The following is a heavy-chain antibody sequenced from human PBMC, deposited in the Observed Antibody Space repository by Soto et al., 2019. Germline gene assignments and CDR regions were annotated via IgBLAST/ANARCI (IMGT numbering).Heavy chain of an antibody. CDR3: ARVAARNRRSSGWPY. D-gene: IGHD6-19*01. V-gene: IGHV4-59*01. J-gene: IGHJ4*02. Sequence: SETLSLTCTVSGGSISSYYWSWIRQPPGKGLEWIGYIYYSGSTNYNPSLKSRVTISVDTSKNQFSLKLSSVTAADTAVYYCARVAARNRRSSGWPYWGQGTLVTVSS. CDR1: GGSISSYY. CDR2: IYYSGST.